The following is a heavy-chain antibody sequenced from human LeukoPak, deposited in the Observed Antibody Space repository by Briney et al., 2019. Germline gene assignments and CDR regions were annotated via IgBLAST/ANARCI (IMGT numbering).Heavy chain of an antibody. CDR2: IYHSGST. CDR3: ARGIPEMANVQFDY. V-gene: IGHV4-4*02. CDR1: GGSISSSNW. D-gene: IGHD5-24*01. Sequence: SETLSLTCAVSGGSISSSNWWSWVRQPPGKGLEWIGEIYHSGSTNYNPSLKSRVTISVDTSKNQFSLKLSSVTAADTAVYYCARGIPEMANVQFDYWGQGTLVTVSS. J-gene: IGHJ4*02.